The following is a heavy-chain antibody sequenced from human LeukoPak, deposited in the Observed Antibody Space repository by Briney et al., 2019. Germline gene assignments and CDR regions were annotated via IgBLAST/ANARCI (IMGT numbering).Heavy chain of an antibody. D-gene: IGHD1-1*01. CDR2: INDSGST. V-gene: IGHV4-34*01. CDR1: GGSFSGYY. J-gene: IGHJ3*02. Sequence: PSETLSLTCAVYGGSFSGYYWSWVRQPPGKGLEWVGEINDSGSTNYNPSLQRPVTLSVDTSKNQFSLKLSSVTAADTAVYYCAIQLERLYLYAFDIWGQGTMVTVSS. CDR3: AIQLERLYLYAFDI.